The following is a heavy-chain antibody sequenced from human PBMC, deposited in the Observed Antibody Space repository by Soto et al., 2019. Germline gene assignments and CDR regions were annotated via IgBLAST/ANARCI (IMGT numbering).Heavy chain of an antibody. D-gene: IGHD2-21*01. CDR2: INTANGGT. Sequence: QVPLVQSGAEMKKPGASVKVSCKASGYTFTTYTLYWVRQAPGQRLEWMGWINTANGGTKYSQIFQGRVTLTSDTSASTAYLELGSLISEDTALYNCARDGIPGEGIALDYWGRGTLVTVSS. CDR1: GYTFTTYT. V-gene: IGHV1-3*04. CDR3: ARDGIPGEGIALDY. J-gene: IGHJ4*02.